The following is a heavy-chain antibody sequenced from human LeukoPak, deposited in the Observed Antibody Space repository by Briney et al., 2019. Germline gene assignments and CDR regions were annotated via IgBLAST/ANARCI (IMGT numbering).Heavy chain of an antibody. CDR2: IHDSGST. CDR3: ARVPLRFLEPFDY. J-gene: IGHJ4*02. Sequence: SETLSLTCSVSGGSSSSSSYYWGWIRQPPGKGLEWIGSIHDSGSTDYNPSLKSRVTISVDTSKNQFSLKLSSVTAADTAVYYCARVPLRFLEPFDYWGQGTLVTVSS. D-gene: IGHD3-3*01. CDR1: GGSSSSSSYY. V-gene: IGHV4-39*01.